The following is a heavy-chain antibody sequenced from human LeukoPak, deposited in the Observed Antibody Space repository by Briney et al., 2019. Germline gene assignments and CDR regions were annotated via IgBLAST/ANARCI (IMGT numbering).Heavy chain of an antibody. J-gene: IGHJ4*02. CDR1: GFTFSSYA. CDR2: ISGGGGST. CDR3: AKDPGGLAMIVVNDDY. V-gene: IGHV3-23*01. Sequence: GGSLRLSCAASGFTFSSYAMSWVRQAPGKGLEWVSAISGGGGSTYYADSVKGRFTISRDNSKNTLYLQMNSLRAEDTAVYYCAKDPGGLAMIVVNDDYWGQGTLVTVSS. D-gene: IGHD3-22*01.